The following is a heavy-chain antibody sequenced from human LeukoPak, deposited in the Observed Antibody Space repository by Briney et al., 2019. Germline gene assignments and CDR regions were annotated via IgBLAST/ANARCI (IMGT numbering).Heavy chain of an antibody. CDR3: ARHEYSGSYYGLSWFDP. V-gene: IGHV4-39*01. Sequence: PSEALSLTCTVSGGSISSSGYYWGWIRQPPGKGLEWIASIYYSGSTYYNPSLKSRVTISVDTSKNQLSLKLSSLTAAGTAVYYCARHEYSGSYYGLSWFDPWGQGTLVTVSS. D-gene: IGHD1-26*01. J-gene: IGHJ5*02. CDR2: IYYSGST. CDR1: GGSISSSGYY.